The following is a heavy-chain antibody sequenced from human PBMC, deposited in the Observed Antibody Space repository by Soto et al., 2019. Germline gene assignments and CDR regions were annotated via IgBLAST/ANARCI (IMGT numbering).Heavy chain of an antibody. Sequence: GSLRLSCAASGFTFSSYGMHWVRQAPGKGLEWVAVISYDGSNKYYADSVKGRFTISRDNSKNTLYLQMNSLRAEDTAVYYCAKESITGTLDYYYGMDVWGQGTTVTVSS. CDR1: GFTFSSYG. CDR2: ISYDGSNK. D-gene: IGHD1-20*01. V-gene: IGHV3-30*18. CDR3: AKESITGTLDYYYGMDV. J-gene: IGHJ6*02.